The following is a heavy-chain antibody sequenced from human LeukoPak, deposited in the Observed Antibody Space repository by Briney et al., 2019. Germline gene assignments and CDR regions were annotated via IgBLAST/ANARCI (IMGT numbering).Heavy chain of an antibody. CDR2: ISDYNGNI. CDR3: ARDSYSSSWYSGYFHH. J-gene: IGHJ1*01. CDR1: GYTFTSYG. Sequence: ASVKVSCKASGYTFTSYGISWVRQAPGQGREWMGWISDYNGNINYAQNLQGRVTMTTDTSTSTAYMELRSLRSDDTAVYYCARDSYSSSWYSGYFHHWGQGTLVTVSS. V-gene: IGHV1-18*01. D-gene: IGHD6-13*01.